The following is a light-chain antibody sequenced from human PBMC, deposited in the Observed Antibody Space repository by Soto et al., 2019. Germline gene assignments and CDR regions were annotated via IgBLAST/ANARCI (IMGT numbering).Light chain of an antibody. CDR1: QSVSTN. V-gene: IGKV3-20*01. Sequence: EIVMTQSPGTLSVSPGERATLSCRASQSVSTNLACYQQKPGQAPRLLIYGASTRATDIPARFSGSGSGADFTLTISRLEPEDFAVYYCQQYGSSPPRTFGQGTKVDIK. CDR3: QQYGSSPPRT. CDR2: GAS. J-gene: IGKJ1*01.